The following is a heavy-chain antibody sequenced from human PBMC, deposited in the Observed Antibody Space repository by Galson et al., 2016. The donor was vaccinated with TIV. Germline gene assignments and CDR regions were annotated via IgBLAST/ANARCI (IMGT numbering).Heavy chain of an antibody. CDR1: GFTFSDYW. CDR2: IKQDGSEK. V-gene: IGHV3-7*03. Sequence: SLRLSCAASGFTFSDYWMHWARQAPGKGLEWVANIKQDGSEKYYVDSVKGRFIISRDNTKNSLYLQMNSLRAEDTAVYCCARRYFDLWGRGTLVTVSS. CDR3: ARRYFDL. J-gene: IGHJ2*01.